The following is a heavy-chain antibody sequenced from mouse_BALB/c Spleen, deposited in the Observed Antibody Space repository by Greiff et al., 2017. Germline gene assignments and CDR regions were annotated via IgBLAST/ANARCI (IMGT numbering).Heavy chain of an antibody. CDR1: GFSLTSYG. D-gene: IGHD2-14*01. J-gene: IGHJ1*01. CDR2: IWSGGST. CDR3: ARGRYDRGWYFDV. V-gene: IGHV2-4-1*01. Sequence: VQLQQSGPGLVQPSQSLSITCTVSGFSLTSYGVHWVRQSPGKGLEWLGVIWSGGSTDYNAAFISRLSISKDNSKSQVFFKMNSLQADDTAIYYCARGRYDRGWYFDVWGAGTTVTVSS.